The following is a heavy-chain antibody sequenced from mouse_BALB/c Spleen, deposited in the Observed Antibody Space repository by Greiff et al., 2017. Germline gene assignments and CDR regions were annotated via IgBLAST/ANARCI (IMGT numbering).Heavy chain of an antibody. V-gene: IGHV1-63*01. J-gene: IGHJ3*01. CDR2: IYPGSGNT. CDR1: GYAFTNYW. CDR3: ARKEYGNYGGFAY. D-gene: IGHD2-10*02. Sequence: QVQLQQSGAELVRPGTSVKISCKASGYAFTNYWLGWVKQRPGHGLEWIGDIYPGSGNTYYNEKFKGKATLTADKSSSTAYMQLSSLTSEDSAVYFCARKEYGNYGGFAYWGQGTLVTVSA.